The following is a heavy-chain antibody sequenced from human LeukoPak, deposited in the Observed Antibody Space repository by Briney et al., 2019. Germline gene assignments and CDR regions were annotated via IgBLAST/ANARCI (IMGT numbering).Heavy chain of an antibody. CDR1: GYTFTGYY. J-gene: IGHJ6*03. CDR3: ARLGPAAMDYYYYYMDV. Sequence: ASVKVSCKASGYTFTGYYMHWVRQAPGQGLEWMGWINPNSGGTNYAQKFQGRVTITRNTSISTAYMELSSLRSEDTTVYYCARLGPAAMDYYYYYMDVWGKGTTVTVSS. D-gene: IGHD2-2*01. CDR2: INPNSGGT. V-gene: IGHV1-2*02.